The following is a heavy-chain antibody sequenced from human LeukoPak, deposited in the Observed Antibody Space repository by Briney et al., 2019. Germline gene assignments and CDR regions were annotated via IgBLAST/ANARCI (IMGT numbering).Heavy chain of an antibody. CDR2: INPNSGDT. V-gene: IGHV1-2*02. CDR1: GYILTAYY. CDR3: ARGPLEYCSGGTCYSGRNWFDP. Sequence: GASVKFSGNASGYILTAYYMQWVRQDPGQGLEWMGWINPNSGDTNYAQKFQGRVTMTRDTSISTVYMELRRLRYDDTAAYYCARGPLEYCSGGTCYSGRNWFDPWGQGTLVTVSS. J-gene: IGHJ5*02. D-gene: IGHD2-15*01.